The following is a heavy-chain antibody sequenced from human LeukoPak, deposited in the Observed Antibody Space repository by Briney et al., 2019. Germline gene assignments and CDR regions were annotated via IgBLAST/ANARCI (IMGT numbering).Heavy chain of an antibody. Sequence: PSETLSLTCTVSGGSISSSTYYWGWVRQPPGKGPEWIGSVSYSGTTYYNTSLRSRVTISIDTSRNQFSLKVTSVTAADTAVYYCARETPAVRNNCFDPWGQGTLVTVSS. V-gene: IGHV4-39*02. CDR3: ARETPAVRNNCFDP. J-gene: IGHJ5*02. CDR1: GGSISSSTYY. CDR2: VSYSGTT. D-gene: IGHD2-2*01.